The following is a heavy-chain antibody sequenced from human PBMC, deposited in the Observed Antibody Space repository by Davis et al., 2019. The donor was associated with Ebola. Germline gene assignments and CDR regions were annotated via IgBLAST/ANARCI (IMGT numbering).Heavy chain of an antibody. D-gene: IGHD3-9*01. CDR1: GFTFSSYW. V-gene: IGHV3-30-3*01. CDR3: ARARGFDLGFDY. Sequence: PGGSLRLSCAASGFTFSSYWMHWVRQAPGKGLEWVAVISHDGSNKYYADSVKGRFTISRDNSKNTLYLQMNSLRAEDTAVYYCARARGFDLGFDYWGQGTLVTVSS. CDR2: ISHDGSNK. J-gene: IGHJ4*02.